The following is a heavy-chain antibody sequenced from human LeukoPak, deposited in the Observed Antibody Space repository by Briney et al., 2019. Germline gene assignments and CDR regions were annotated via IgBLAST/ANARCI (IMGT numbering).Heavy chain of an antibody. J-gene: IGHJ4*02. V-gene: IGHV3-23*01. CDR2: ISGSGDGP. CDR1: GFTFRSYA. Sequence: PGGSLRLSCEASGFTFRSYAMNWVRQAPGKGLEWVSVISGSGDGPHYADSVKGRFTISRDNSKNTLYLQMNSLRVEDTAVYSCAKAPGFTVVTSFDWWGQGTLVTVSS. D-gene: IGHD2-21*02. CDR3: AKAPGFTVVTSFDW.